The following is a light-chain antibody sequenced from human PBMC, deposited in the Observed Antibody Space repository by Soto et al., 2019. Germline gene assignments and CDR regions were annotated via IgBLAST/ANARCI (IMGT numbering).Light chain of an antibody. J-gene: IGKJ5*01. Sequence: IQMTQSPSSLSASVGDRVTITCRASQGIGNDLGWYQQKSGKAPKLLIYAASNLQSGVPSRFSGSGSGTEFTLTISSLQPDDFATYYCQQYNSYPYTFGQGTRLEIK. CDR1: QGIGND. CDR3: QQYNSYPYT. V-gene: IGKV1-17*01. CDR2: AAS.